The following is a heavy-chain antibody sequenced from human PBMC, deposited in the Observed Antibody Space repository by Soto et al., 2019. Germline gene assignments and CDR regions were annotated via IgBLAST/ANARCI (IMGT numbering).Heavy chain of an antibody. CDR2: INDDGRST. J-gene: IGHJ4*02. CDR1: GFTFSNYW. V-gene: IGHV3-74*01. CDR3: TRLQRAGGRCFAY. Sequence: PGGSLRLSCAASGFTFSNYWMHRVRQAPGEGLVWVSRINDDGRSTNYADSVKGRFTISRDNAANTPYLQMDNLRAEDTAVYYCTRLQRAGGRCFAYWGQRALVTVAS. D-gene: IGHD2-8*02.